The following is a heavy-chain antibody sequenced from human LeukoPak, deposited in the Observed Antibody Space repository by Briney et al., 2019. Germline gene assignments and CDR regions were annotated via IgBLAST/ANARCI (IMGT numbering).Heavy chain of an antibody. J-gene: IGHJ3*02. CDR1: GGSISSYY. CDR3: AREKAHYDILTGYYYAFDI. CDR2: IYYSGST. D-gene: IGHD3-9*01. Sequence: SETLSLTCTVSGGSISSYYWSWIRQPPGKGLEWIGYIYYSGSTNYNPSLKIRVTISVDPSKNQFSLKLSSVTAADTAVYYCAREKAHYDILTGYYYAFDIWGQGTMVTVSS. V-gene: IGHV4-59*01.